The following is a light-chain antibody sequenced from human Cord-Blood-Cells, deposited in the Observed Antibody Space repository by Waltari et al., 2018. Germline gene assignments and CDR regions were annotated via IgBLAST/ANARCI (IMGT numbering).Light chain of an antibody. J-gene: IGKJ2*01. V-gene: IGKV4-1*01. CDR1: QSVLYSSNNKNY. CDR3: QQYYSTPYT. Sequence: DIVMTQSPDSLAVSLGERAPINCKSSQSVLYSSNNKNYLAWYQQKPGQPPKLLIYWASTRESGVPDRFSGSGSGTDFTLTISSLQAEYVAVYYCQQYYSTPYTFGQGTKLEIK. CDR2: WAS.